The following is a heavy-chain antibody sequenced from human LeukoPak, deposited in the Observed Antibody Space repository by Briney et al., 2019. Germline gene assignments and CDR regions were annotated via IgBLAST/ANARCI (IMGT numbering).Heavy chain of an antibody. D-gene: IGHD1-1*01. Sequence: SETLSLTCTVSGVSISSYYWSWIRQPPGKGLEWIGYIYTSGSTNYNPSLKSRVTISVDTSKNQFSLKLSSVTAADTAVYYCARQLEPTYYFDYWGQGTLVTVSS. CDR1: GVSISSYY. CDR3: ARQLEPTYYFDY. J-gene: IGHJ4*02. V-gene: IGHV4-4*09. CDR2: IYTSGST.